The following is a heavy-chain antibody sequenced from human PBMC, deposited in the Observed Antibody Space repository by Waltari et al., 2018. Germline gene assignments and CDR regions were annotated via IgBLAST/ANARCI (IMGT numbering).Heavy chain of an antibody. V-gene: IGHV4-39*07. CDR3: ARASTAIFGVVITGYNI. CDR1: GDAIMRNNYH. J-gene: IGHJ3*02. CDR2: IYNSGTT. D-gene: IGHD3-3*01. Sequence: QLQESGPGLVKPSETVSLTCSVSGDAIMRNNYHWGWIRQSPGKGLGWNGSIYNSGTTYYNPSLKGRVFISVDASRNEFSLRLTTVTAADTAVYYCARASTAIFGVVITGYNIWGQGTMVTVSS.